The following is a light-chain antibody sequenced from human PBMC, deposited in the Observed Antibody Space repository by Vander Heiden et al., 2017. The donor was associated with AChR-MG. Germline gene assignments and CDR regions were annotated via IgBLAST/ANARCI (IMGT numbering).Light chain of an antibody. V-gene: IGLV1-40*01. CDR1: SANTGAGEE. Sequence: QSVLTQPPSVPGAPGQRVTISCTGSSANTGAGEEVQWYQQLPGTAPKHLIYDNNNRPSGVPDRFSGSGSGASASRAITGLQAEDEADYYCQSYDSRLSGWVFGGGTKLTVL. J-gene: IGLJ3*02. CDR3: QSYDSRLSGWV. CDR2: DNN.